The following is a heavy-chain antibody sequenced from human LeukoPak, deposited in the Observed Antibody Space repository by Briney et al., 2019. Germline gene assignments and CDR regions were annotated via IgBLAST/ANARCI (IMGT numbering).Heavy chain of an antibody. Sequence: SETLSLTCTVSGGSISSGHYYWSWIRQPPGKGLEWIGYIYYSGSTYYNPSLKSRVTISVDTSKNQFSLKLSSVTAADTAVYYCARTLGYGDYDYWGQGTLVTVSS. V-gene: IGHV4-30-4*01. D-gene: IGHD4-17*01. CDR1: GGSISSGHYY. J-gene: IGHJ4*02. CDR2: IYYSGST. CDR3: ARTLGYGDYDY.